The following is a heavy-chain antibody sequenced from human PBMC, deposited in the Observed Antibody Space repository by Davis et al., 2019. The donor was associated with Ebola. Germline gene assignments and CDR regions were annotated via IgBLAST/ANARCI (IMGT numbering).Heavy chain of an antibody. CDR2: ISGSGGST. J-gene: IGHJ2*01. CDR1: GFTFSDHY. V-gene: IGHV3-23*01. CDR3: AKVGTETWYFDL. Sequence: GESLKISCAASGFTFSDHYMDWVRQAPGKGLEWVSAISGSGGSTYYADSVKGRFTISRDNSKNTLYLQMNSLRAEDTAVYYCAKVGTETWYFDLWGRGTLVTVSS. D-gene: IGHD7-27*01.